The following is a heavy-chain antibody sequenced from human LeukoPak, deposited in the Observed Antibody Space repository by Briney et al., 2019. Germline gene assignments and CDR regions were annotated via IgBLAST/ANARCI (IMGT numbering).Heavy chain of an antibody. Sequence: GGSLRLSCAASGFTFSSYGMNWVRQAQGKGPEWVSSISSSSSYIYYADSVKGRFTISRDNAKNSLYLQMNSLRAEDTAVYYCARVAAAGSFDYWGQGTLVTVSS. CDR3: ARVAAAGSFDY. CDR1: GFTFSSYG. D-gene: IGHD6-13*01. CDR2: ISSSSSYI. J-gene: IGHJ4*02. V-gene: IGHV3-21*01.